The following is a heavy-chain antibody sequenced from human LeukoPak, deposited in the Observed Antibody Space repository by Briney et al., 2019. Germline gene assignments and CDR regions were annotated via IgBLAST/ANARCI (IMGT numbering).Heavy chain of an antibody. V-gene: IGHV1-46*01. J-gene: IGHJ4*02. CDR3: ARDGGDYVPFDY. D-gene: IGHD4-17*01. Sequence: ASVKVSCKASGYTFTSYYMHWVRQAPGQGLEWMGIINPSGGSTSYAQKFQGRVTMTRDTSTSTAYMELSSLRSEDTAVYYCARDGGDYVPFDYWGQGTLATVSS. CDR2: INPSGGST. CDR1: GYTFTSYY.